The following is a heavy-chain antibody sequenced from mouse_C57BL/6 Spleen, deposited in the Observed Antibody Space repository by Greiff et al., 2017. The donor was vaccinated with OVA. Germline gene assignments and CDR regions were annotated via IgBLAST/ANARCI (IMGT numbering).Heavy chain of an antibody. CDR1: GYAFSSSW. J-gene: IGHJ4*01. V-gene: IGHV1-82*01. Sequence: QVQLKESGPELVKPGASVKISCKASGYAFSSSWMNWVKQRPGKGLEWIGRIYPGDGDTNYNGKFKGKATLTADKSSSTAYMQLSSLTSEDSAVYFCARNPHYYGSSYGAMDYWGQGTSVTVSS. D-gene: IGHD1-1*01. CDR2: IYPGDGDT. CDR3: ARNPHYYGSSYGAMDY.